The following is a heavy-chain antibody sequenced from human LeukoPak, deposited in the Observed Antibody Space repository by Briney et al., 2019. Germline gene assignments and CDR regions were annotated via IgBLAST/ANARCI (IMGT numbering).Heavy chain of an antibody. Sequence: SETLSLTCAVYGGSFSGPFWSWIRQSPEKGLEWIGEINESGNTNYNPSLRSRVTISIDTSRYHFSLNLISVTAADTGVYFCARQQSDTSLFDPWGQGTLVTVSS. D-gene: IGHD2-21*02. CDR3: ARQQSDTSLFDP. J-gene: IGHJ5*02. V-gene: IGHV4-34*01. CDR1: GGSFSGPF. CDR2: INESGNT.